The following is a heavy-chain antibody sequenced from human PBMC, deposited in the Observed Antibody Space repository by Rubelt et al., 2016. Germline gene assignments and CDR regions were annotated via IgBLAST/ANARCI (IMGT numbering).Heavy chain of an antibody. J-gene: IGHJ4*02. D-gene: IGHD6-19*01. V-gene: IGHV1-24*01. Sequence: QVQLVQSGAEVKKPGASVKVSCKVSGYTFTELSMHWVRQAPGKGLEWMGGFDPEDGETIYAQRFQGLVTRTEETSTDTAYMELSGLRSEDTAVYYCATGQYSSGCDYWGQGTLVTVSS. CDR1: GYTFTELS. CDR2: FDPEDGET. CDR3: ATGQYSSGCDY.